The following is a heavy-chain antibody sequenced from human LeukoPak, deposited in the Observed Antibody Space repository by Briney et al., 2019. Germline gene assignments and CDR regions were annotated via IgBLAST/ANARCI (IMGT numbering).Heavy chain of an antibody. Sequence: PSETLSLTCTVSGGSTGPNYWSWIRQPPGKGLECIGYIYKSGSPKYNPSLKSRVTMSVDTSKNQFSLKLTSVTAADTAVYYCARHYYDSSGSHYFDYWGQGTLVTVSS. D-gene: IGHD3-22*01. CDR1: GGSTGPNY. J-gene: IGHJ4*02. CDR3: ARHYYDSSGSHYFDY. CDR2: IYKSGSP. V-gene: IGHV4-59*01.